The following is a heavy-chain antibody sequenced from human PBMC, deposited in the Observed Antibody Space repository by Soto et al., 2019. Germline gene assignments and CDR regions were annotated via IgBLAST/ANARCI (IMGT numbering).Heavy chain of an antibody. CDR1: GYTFTNYG. D-gene: IGHD6-19*01. CDR3: ARGIAVAGND. CDR2: INAANGYT. J-gene: IGHJ4*02. V-gene: IGHV1-3*01. Sequence: QVQLVQSGAEVKKPGASVKVSCKASGYTFTNYGIHWVRQAPGQRLEWMGWINAANGYTKYSQKFQGRVTITRDTSASIAYLELSSLRSEATAVYYRARGIAVAGNDWGQGTLVTVSS.